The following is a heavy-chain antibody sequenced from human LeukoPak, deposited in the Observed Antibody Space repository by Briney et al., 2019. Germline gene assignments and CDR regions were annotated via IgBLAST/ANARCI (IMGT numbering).Heavy chain of an antibody. Sequence: NTSETLSLTCTVSGGSISSGDYYWSWIRQPPGKGLEWIGYIYYSGSTYYNPSLKSRVSLSVDTSKNQFSLKLNSVTAADTAVYYCARAGYDTATGYCGAFDIWGQGTMVTVSS. V-gene: IGHV4-30-4*02. CDR3: ARAGYDTATGYCGAFDI. CDR1: GGSISSGDYY. CDR2: IYYSGST. D-gene: IGHD3-9*01. J-gene: IGHJ3*02.